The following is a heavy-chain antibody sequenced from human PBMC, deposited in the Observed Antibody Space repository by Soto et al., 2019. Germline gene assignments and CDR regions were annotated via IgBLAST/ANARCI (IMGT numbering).Heavy chain of an antibody. CDR3: ARGTMLRGPGYYYAMDV. Sequence: SETLSLTCTVSGDSISRNGYFWTWIRQHPGKGLEWIGYIYNSGSSYYNPSLKSRVIISVDTSKNHFSLNLTAVTAADTAVYYCARGTMLRGPGYYYAMDVWGQGTTVTVSS. D-gene: IGHD3-10*01. CDR1: GDSISRNGYF. J-gene: IGHJ6*02. CDR2: IYNSGSS. V-gene: IGHV4-31*03.